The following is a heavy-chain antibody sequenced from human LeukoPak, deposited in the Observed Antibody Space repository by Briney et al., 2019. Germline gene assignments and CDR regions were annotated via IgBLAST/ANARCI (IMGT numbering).Heavy chain of an antibody. CDR2: ISAYDGNT. CDR1: GYTFTSYG. CDR3: ARDRLDIVTTIIFDY. D-gene: IGHD5-12*01. J-gene: IGHJ4*02. Sequence: PVASVKVSCKASGYTFTSYGIGWVRQAPGQGLEWMGWISAYDGNTDYAQNLQGRVTMTTDTSTSTAYMELRSLRSDDTAVYHCARDRLDIVTTIIFDYWGQGTLVTVSS. V-gene: IGHV1-18*01.